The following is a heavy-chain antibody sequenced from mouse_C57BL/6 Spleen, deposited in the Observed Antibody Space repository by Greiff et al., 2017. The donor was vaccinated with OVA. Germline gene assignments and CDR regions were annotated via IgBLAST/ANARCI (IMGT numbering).Heavy chain of an antibody. J-gene: IGHJ2*01. Sequence: VQLQESGPGLVQPSQSLSITCTVSGFSLTSYGVHWVRQSPGKGLEWLGVIWSGGSTDYNAAFISRMSISKDNSKSQVFFKMNSRQAGDTAIYYCARQLSLGYYFDYWGQGTTLTVSS. D-gene: IGHD3-2*02. CDR2: IWSGGST. CDR1: GFSLTSYG. CDR3: ARQLSLGYYFDY. V-gene: IGHV2-2*01.